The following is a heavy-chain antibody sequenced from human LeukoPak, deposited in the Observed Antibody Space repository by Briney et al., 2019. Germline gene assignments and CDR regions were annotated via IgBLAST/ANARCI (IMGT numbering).Heavy chain of an antibody. CDR1: GGTFSSYA. CDR2: IIPILGIA. Sequence: GASVKVSCKASGGTFSSYAISWVRQAPGQGLEWMGRIIPILGIANYAQKFQGRVTITADKSTSTAYMELSSLRSEDTAVYYCARGIAVAGPNWFDPWGQGTLVTVSS. V-gene: IGHV1-69*04. J-gene: IGHJ5*02. D-gene: IGHD6-19*01. CDR3: ARGIAVAGPNWFDP.